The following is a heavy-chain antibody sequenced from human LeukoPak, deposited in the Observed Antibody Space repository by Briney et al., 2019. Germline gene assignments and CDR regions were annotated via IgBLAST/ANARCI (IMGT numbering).Heavy chain of an antibody. CDR3: ARVGRSSWFLDY. CDR2: IYYSGST. J-gene: IGHJ4*02. Sequence: SETLSLTCTVSGGSISSYYWSWIRQPPGKGLEWIGYIYYSGSTNYNPSLKSRVTISVDTSKNQFSLKLSSVTAADTAVYYCARVGRSSWFLDYWGQGTLVTVSS. CDR1: GGSISSYY. D-gene: IGHD6-13*01. V-gene: IGHV4-59*01.